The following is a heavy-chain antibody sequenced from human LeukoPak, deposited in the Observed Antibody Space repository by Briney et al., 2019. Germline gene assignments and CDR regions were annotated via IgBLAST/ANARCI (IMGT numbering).Heavy chain of an antibody. CDR1: GFTFSSYA. CDR3: AKGGPYYDFWSGYFPFDY. V-gene: IGHV3-23*01. D-gene: IGHD3-3*01. Sequence: GGSLRLSCAASGFTFSSYAMSWVRQAPGKGLEWVSAISGSGGSTHYADSVKGRFTISRDNSKNTLYLQMNSLRAEDTAVYYCAKGGPYYDFWSGYFPFDYWGQGTLVTVSS. CDR2: ISGSGGST. J-gene: IGHJ4*02.